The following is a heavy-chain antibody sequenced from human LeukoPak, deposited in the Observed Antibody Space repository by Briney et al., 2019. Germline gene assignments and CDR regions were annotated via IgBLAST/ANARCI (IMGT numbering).Heavy chain of an antibody. J-gene: IGHJ4*02. V-gene: IGHV1-2*02. CDR2: INPSSGGT. CDR3: ARDYDSSGYQPPDY. D-gene: IGHD3-22*01. CDR1: GYTFIGYY. Sequence: ASVKVSCKASGYTFIGYYMHWVRQAPGQGLEWMGWINPSSGGTNYAQKFQGGVTMTRDTSISTAYMELSRLISDDTAVYYCARDYDSSGYQPPDYWGQGTLVTVSS.